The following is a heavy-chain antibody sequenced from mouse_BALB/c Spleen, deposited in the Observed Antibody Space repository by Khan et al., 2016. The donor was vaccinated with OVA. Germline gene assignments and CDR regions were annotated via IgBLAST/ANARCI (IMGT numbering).Heavy chain of an antibody. V-gene: IGHV1S81*02. J-gene: IGHJ3*01. CDR3: ARSGYGNPFAY. D-gene: IGHD2-1*01. CDR2: INPNNGDS. Sequence: QVQLQQPGAELVKPGTSVKISCKASGYTFTSYYMYWVKQRPGQGLEWIGGINPNNGDSNFNEKVKSKATLTVDKSFSTAYMQLGILTSEDSAVYYCARSGYGNPFAYWGQGTLVTVSA. CDR1: GYTFTSYY.